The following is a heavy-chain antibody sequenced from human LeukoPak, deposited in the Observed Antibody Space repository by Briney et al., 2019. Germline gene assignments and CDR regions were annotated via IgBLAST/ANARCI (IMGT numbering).Heavy chain of an antibody. CDR3: AKSVTTMVRGYFDY. CDR1: GFTFSSYG. D-gene: IGHD3-10*01. CDR2: IRYDGSNK. J-gene: IGHJ4*02. V-gene: IGHV3-30*02. Sequence: GGSLRLSXAXSGFTFSSYGMHWVRQAPGKGLEWVAFIRYDGSNKYYADSVKGRFTISRDNSKNTLYLQMNSLRAEDTAVYYCAKSVTTMVRGYFDYWGQGTLVTVSS.